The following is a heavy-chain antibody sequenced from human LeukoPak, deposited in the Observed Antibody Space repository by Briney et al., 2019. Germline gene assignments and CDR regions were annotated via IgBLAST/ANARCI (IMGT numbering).Heavy chain of an antibody. V-gene: IGHV1-18*01. J-gene: IGHJ4*02. Sequence: ASVKVSCKASGYTFTNYGITWVRQASGQGLEWMGWISAYNGNTNYAQKLQGRVTMTTDTSTSTAYMELRSLRSDDTAVYYCARDGAIYYDSSGYYPRFDYWGQGTLVTVSS. CDR3: ARDGAIYYDSSGYYPRFDY. D-gene: IGHD3-22*01. CDR1: GYTFTNYG. CDR2: ISAYNGNT.